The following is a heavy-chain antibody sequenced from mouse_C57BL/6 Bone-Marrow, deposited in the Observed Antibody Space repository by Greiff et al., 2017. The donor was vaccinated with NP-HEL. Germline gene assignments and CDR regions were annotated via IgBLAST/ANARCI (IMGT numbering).Heavy chain of an antibody. J-gene: IGHJ3*01. CDR3: ARHEEGDYYCSSYSAWFAY. Sequence: QVQLQQSGAELVKPGASVKLSCKASGYTFTEYTIHWVKQRSGQGLEWIGWFYPGSGSIKYNEKFKDKATLTADKSYSTVYMELSRLTSEDSAVYFCARHEEGDYYCSSYSAWFAYWGQGTLVTVSA. D-gene: IGHD1-1*01. CDR1: GYTFTEYT. V-gene: IGHV1-62-2*01. CDR2: FYPGSGSI.